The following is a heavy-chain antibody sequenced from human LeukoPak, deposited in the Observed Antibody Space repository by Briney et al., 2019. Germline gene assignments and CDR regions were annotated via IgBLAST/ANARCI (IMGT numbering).Heavy chain of an antibody. V-gene: IGHV4-34*01. CDR3: ARGATPYGSGWLSID. Sequence: PSETLSLTCAAYGGSFSGDYWSWIRQPPGKGLEWIGEIHHNGGTNFSPSLKSRVAMSLDTSKNQVSLNLNSVTAAHTAVYYCARGATPYGSGWLSIDWGQGTLVTVSS. J-gene: IGHJ4*02. CDR1: GGSFSGDY. D-gene: IGHD6-19*01. CDR2: IHHNGGT.